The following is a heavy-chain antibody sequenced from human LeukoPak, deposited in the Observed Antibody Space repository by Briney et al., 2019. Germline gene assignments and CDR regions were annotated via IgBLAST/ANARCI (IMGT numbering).Heavy chain of an antibody. CDR2: TSGSGGST. D-gene: IGHD6-19*01. CDR1: GFTFSSHA. CDR3: AKGRAGIDY. V-gene: IGHV3-23*01. Sequence: PGGSLRLSCAASGFTFSSHAMSWVRQAPGKGLEWVSGTSGSGGSTYYADSVKGRFTISRDNSKNTLYVQMNSLRAEDTAVYYCAKGRAGIDYWGQGTLVIVSS. J-gene: IGHJ4*02.